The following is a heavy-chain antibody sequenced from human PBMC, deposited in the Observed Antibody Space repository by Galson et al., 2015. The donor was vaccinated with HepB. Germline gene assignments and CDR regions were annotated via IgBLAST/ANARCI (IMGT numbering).Heavy chain of an antibody. CDR2: IWYDGSNK. CDR1: GFTFSSYG. Sequence: SLRLSCAASGFTFSSYGMHWVRQAPGKGLEWVAVIWYDGSNKYYADSVKGRFTISRDNSKNTLYLQMNSLRAEDTAVYYCARDSSAFYDILTGYYTELSYWGQGTLVTVSS. CDR3: ARDSSAFYDILTGYYTELSY. D-gene: IGHD3-9*01. V-gene: IGHV3-33*01. J-gene: IGHJ4*02.